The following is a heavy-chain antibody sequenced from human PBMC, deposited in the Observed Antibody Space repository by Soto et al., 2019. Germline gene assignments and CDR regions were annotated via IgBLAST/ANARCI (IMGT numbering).Heavy chain of an antibody. D-gene: IGHD6-19*01. V-gene: IGHV6-1*01. J-gene: IGHJ5*02. Sequence: SQTLSLTSAISGDSASSYNTGCNCSRHSGTRGLEWLGRTNYRSKWYNDYALSVKSRITINPDTSKNQFSLQLNSVTPEDTGVYFCARDLCSRRKTWVCPWGQETLGTVS. CDR3: ARDLCSRRKTWVCP. CDR1: GDSASSYNTG. CDR2: TNYRSKWYN.